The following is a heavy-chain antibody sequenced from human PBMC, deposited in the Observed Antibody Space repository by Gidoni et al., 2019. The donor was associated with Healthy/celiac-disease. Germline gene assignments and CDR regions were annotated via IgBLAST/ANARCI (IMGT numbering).Heavy chain of an antibody. J-gene: IGHJ4*02. CDR3: AKELRDYYDSSGYDY. Sequence: EVQLLESGGGLVQPGGSLRLSCSASGFTFSSYAMSWVRQAPGKGLEGVSAISGSGGSTYYADSVKGRFTISRDNSKNTLYLQMNSLRAEDTAVYYCAKELRDYYDSSGYDYWGQGTLVTVSS. D-gene: IGHD3-22*01. V-gene: IGHV3-23*01. CDR1: GFTFSSYA. CDR2: ISGSGGST.